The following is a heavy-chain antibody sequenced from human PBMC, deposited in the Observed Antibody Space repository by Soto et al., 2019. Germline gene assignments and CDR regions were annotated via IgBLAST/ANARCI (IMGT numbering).Heavy chain of an antibody. J-gene: IGHJ6*02. CDR1: GGSISSYY. CDR2: IYYSGST. V-gene: IGHV4-59*01. CDR3: ARQPGGDRGTRYRYYGMDV. D-gene: IGHD3-16*02. Sequence: QVRLQESGPGLVKPSETLTLTCTVSGGSISSYYWSWIRQPPGKELEWIGYIYYSGSTNYNPSLKSRVTISVDTSKNQFSLKLSSVTAADTAVYYCARQPGGDRGTRYRYYGMDVWGQGTTVTVSS.